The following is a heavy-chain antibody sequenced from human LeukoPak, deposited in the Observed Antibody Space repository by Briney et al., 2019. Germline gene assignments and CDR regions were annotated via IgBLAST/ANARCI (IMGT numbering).Heavy chain of an antibody. D-gene: IGHD3-22*01. CDR3: AKVYDSSGHYDRNRRGKFDY. J-gene: IGHJ4*02. Sequence: GRSLRLSCAASGFTFSSYGMHWVRQAPGKGLEWVAVISYDGSNKYYADSVKGRFTISRDNSKNTLYLQMNSLRAEDTAVYYCAKVYDSSGHYDRNRRGKFDYWGQGTLVTVSS. CDR2: ISYDGSNK. V-gene: IGHV3-30*18. CDR1: GFTFSSYG.